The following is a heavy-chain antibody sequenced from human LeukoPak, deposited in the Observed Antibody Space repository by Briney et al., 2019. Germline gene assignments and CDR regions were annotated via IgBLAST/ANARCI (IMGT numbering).Heavy chain of an antibody. CDR2: IYHSGST. D-gene: IGHD1-26*01. Sequence: ASETLSLTFTVSGGSISSGGYYWSWIRQPPGKGLEWIGYIYHSGSTYYNPSLKSRVTISVDRSKNQFSLKLSSVTAADTAVYYCARDTVSGSYLGNWFDPWGQGTLVTVSS. J-gene: IGHJ5*02. CDR1: GGSISSGGYY. V-gene: IGHV4-30-2*01. CDR3: ARDTVSGSYLGNWFDP.